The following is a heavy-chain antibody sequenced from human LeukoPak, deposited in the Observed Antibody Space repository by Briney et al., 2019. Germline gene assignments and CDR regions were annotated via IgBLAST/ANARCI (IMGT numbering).Heavy chain of an antibody. J-gene: IGHJ4*02. CDR1: GGTFSSYT. CDR3: AREKTGTKYYFDY. D-gene: IGHD1-7*01. Sequence: ASLKVSCKASGGTFSSYTISWVRQAPGQGIEWMGRIIPILGIANYAQKFQGRVTITADKSTSTAYRELSSLRSEDTAVYYCAREKTGTKYYFDYWGQGTLVTVSS. CDR2: IIPILGIA. V-gene: IGHV1-69*04.